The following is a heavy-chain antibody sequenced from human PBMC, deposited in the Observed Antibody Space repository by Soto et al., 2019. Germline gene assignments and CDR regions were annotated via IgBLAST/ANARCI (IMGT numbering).Heavy chain of an antibody. V-gene: IGHV1-2*02. CDR2: INPNSGGT. J-gene: IGHJ6*02. Sequence: ASVKVSCKASGYTFTAYYMHWVRQAPGQGLEWMGWINPNSGGTNYAQKFQGRVTMTRDTSISTAYMELSRLRSDDTAVYYCAPQQVAPAAYYYGMDVWGQGTTVTVSS. CDR1: GYTFTAYY. D-gene: IGHD6-13*01. CDR3: APQQVAPAAYYYGMDV.